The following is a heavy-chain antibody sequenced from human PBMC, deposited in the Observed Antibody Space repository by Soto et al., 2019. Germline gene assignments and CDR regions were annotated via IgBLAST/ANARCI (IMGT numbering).Heavy chain of an antibody. CDR2: ISGSGGST. Sequence: EVQLLESGGGLVQPGGSLRLSCAASGFTFSSYAMSWVRQAPWKGLEWVSAISGSGGSTYYADSVKGRFTISRDDSKNPLYLQMNGLRAEDTAVYYCAYSSTPFDYWGQGTLVTVSS. CDR3: AYSSTPFDY. J-gene: IGHJ4*02. CDR1: GFTFSSYA. D-gene: IGHD6-13*01. V-gene: IGHV3-23*01.